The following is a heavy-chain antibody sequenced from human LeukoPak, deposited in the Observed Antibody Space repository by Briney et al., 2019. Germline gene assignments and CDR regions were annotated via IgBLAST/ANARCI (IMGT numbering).Heavy chain of an antibody. CDR3: ARRVDTTRGYYYFYMDV. Sequence: PGGSLRLSCAASGFTFSSYAMNWVRQSPGKGLEWIGTIYDSGTKYYNPSLKSRVTISVDTSKNHLSLRLSSVTAADTAVYYCARRVDTTRGYYYFYMDVWGKGTTVTVSS. CDR2: IYDSGTK. J-gene: IGHJ6*03. CDR1: GFTFSSYA. V-gene: IGHV4-39*02. D-gene: IGHD5-18*01.